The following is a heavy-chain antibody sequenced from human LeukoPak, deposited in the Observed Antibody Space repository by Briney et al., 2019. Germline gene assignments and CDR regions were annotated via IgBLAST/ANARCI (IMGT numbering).Heavy chain of an antibody. CDR2: ISSTSAYI. V-gene: IGHV3-21*01. D-gene: IGHD1-26*01. Sequence: PGGSLSLSCAASGFTFSTYSMNWVRQAPGKGLEWVSSISSTSAYIYYADSVKGRFTISRDNVDNVVYLQMNSLRAEDTAVYYCASGMRVGPNIWGQGTLVTVSS. J-gene: IGHJ4*02. CDR1: GFTFSTYS. CDR3: ASGMRVGPNI.